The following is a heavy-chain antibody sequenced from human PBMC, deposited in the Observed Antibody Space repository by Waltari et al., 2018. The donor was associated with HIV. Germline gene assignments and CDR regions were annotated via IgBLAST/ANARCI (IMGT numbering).Heavy chain of an antibody. J-gene: IGHJ4*02. Sequence: QVQLQESGPGLVKPSQTLSLTCTVSGGSISSGDYYWSWIRQPPGKGLEWIGYIYYSGSTYYNPSLKSRVTISVDTSKNQFSLKLSSVTAADTAVYYCARGRSEDIVVVPAAGAFDYWGQGTLVTVSS. V-gene: IGHV4-30-4*01. CDR3: ARGRSEDIVVVPAAGAFDY. CDR1: GGSISSGDYY. CDR2: IYYSGST. D-gene: IGHD2-2*01.